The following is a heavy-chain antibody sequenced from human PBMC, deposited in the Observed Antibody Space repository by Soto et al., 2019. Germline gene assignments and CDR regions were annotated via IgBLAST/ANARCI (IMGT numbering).Heavy chain of an antibody. CDR1: GYIFASYD. CDR3: ARGDSGGYYWYYFDY. D-gene: IGHD3-22*01. Sequence: ASVKVSCKASGYIFASYDINWVRQATGQGLEYLGWINPNSGNTGYVQKFQGRVTMTRNTSINTAYMELNSLKPDDTAVYYCARGDSGGYYWYYFDYWGQGALVTVSS. CDR2: INPNSGNT. J-gene: IGHJ4*02. V-gene: IGHV1-8*01.